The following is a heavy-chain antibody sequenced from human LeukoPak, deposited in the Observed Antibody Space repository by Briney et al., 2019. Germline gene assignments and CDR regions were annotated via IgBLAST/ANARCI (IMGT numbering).Heavy chain of an antibody. D-gene: IGHD7-27*01. CDR3: AKGQLTGNLDY. J-gene: IGHJ4*02. CDR1: GFTFSSYT. CDR2: ISGGGGST. V-gene: IGHV3-23*01. Sequence: GGSLRLSCAASGFTFSSYTMTWVRQAPGKGLEWVSAISGGGGSTYYADSVKGRFTISRDNSKNTLHLQMNSLRTEDTAVYYCAKGQLTGNLDYWGQGTLVTVSS.